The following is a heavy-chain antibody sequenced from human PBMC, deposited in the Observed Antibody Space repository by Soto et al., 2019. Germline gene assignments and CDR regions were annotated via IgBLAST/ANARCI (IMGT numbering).Heavy chain of an antibody. V-gene: IGHV1-69*12. Sequence: QVQLVQSGAEVKKPGSSVKVSCKASGGTFSSYAISWVRQAPGQGLEWMGGIIPIFGTANYAQKFQGRVTITADESTSKAYMELSSRRSEDTAVEYCARETNGGNSLESWFDPWGQGTLVTVSS. CDR3: ARETNGGNSLESWFDP. CDR1: GGTFSSYA. CDR2: IIPIFGTA. D-gene: IGHD2-21*02. J-gene: IGHJ5*02.